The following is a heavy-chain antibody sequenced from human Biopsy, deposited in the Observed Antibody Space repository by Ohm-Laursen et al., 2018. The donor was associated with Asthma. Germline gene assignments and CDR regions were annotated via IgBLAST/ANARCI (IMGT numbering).Heavy chain of an antibody. D-gene: IGHD2-2*01. J-gene: IGHJ4*02. CDR1: GASITSSAYY. CDR3: ARHDHRWDTYADF. Sequence: SETLSLTCTVSGASITSSAYYWGWIRQPPGKGLEWIGSMYYGETTYYSPSLKSRVTISGDTSKNQFPLILSSVTAADTAVYYCARHDHRWDTYADFWGQGTLVTVSS. V-gene: IGHV4-39*01. CDR2: MYYGETT.